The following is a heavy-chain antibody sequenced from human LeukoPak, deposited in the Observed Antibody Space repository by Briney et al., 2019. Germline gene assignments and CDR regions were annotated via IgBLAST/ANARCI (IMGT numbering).Heavy chain of an antibody. CDR1: GGSIRSAGYN. J-gene: IGHJ3*02. CDR2: IHHSGST. V-gene: IGHV4-30-2*01. D-gene: IGHD2-2*01. CDR3: ARHDISWGSSTSPLDAFDI. Sequence: SQTLSLTCTVSGGSIRSAGYNWNWIRQPPGKGLEWVGYIHHSGSTYYNPSLKSRVTISIDRSKNQFSLTVSSVTAADTAVYYCARHDISWGSSTSPLDAFDIWGQGTMVTVSS.